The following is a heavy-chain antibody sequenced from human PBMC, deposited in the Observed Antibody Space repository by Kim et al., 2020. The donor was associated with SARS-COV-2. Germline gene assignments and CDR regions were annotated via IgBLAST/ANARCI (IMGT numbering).Heavy chain of an antibody. D-gene: IGHD3-9*01. CDR3: AKATRNYDILTGYYFAGMDI. V-gene: IGHV3-43*02. J-gene: IGHJ6*02. Sequence: GGSLRLSCAASGFTFDDYAMHWVRQAPGKGLEWVSLISGDGGSTYYADSVKGRFTISRDNSKNSLYLQMNSLRTEDTALYYCAKATRNYDILTGYYFAGMDIWGHGTTVTVSS. CDR1: GFTFDDYA. CDR2: ISGDGGST.